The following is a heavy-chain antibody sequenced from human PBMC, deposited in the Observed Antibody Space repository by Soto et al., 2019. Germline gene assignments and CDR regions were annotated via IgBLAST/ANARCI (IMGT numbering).Heavy chain of an antibody. D-gene: IGHD2-15*01. CDR1: GGSISSSSYY. V-gene: IGHV4-39*07. Sequence: SETLSLTCTVSGGSISSSSYYWGWIRQPPGKGLEWIGSIYYSGSTYYNPSLKSRVTISRDNSKNTLYLQINSLRAEDTAVYYCAKDQLVVVAAPFDYWGQGTLVTVSS. CDR3: AKDQLVVVAAPFDY. CDR2: IYYSGST. J-gene: IGHJ4*02.